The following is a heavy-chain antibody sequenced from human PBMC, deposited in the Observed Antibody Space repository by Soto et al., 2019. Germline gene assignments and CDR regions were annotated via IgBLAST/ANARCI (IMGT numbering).Heavy chain of an antibody. D-gene: IGHD4-4*01. J-gene: IGHJ1*01. CDR3: ASLNYTNEIDN. V-gene: IGHV4-39*01. Sequence: PSETLSLTCTVSGGSISSSSYYWGWIRQPPGKGLEWIGSIYYSGSTYYNPSLKSRVTISVDTSKNQFSLKLSSVTAADTAVYYCASLNYTNEIDNWGQDTLLTISS. CDR1: GGSISSSSYY. CDR2: IYYSGST.